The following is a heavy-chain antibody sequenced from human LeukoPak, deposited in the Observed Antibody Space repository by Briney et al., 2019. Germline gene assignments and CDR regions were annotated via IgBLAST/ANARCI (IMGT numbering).Heavy chain of an antibody. V-gene: IGHV1-8*02. J-gene: IGHJ6*03. CDR3: ARLYLSGSYYYYYFMDV. D-gene: IGHD1-26*01. Sequence: ASVKVSCKASGYTFTGYYMHWVRQATGQGLEWMGWMNPNSGNTGYAQKFQGRVTMTRNTSISTAYMELSSLRSEDTAVYYCARLYLSGSYYYYYFMDVWGKGTTVTISS. CDR1: GYTFTGYY. CDR2: MNPNSGNT.